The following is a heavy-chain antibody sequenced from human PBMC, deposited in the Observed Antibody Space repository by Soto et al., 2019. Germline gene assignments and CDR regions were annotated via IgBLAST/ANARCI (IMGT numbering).Heavy chain of an antibody. V-gene: IGHV1-69*13. J-gene: IGHJ6*02. CDR3: ARDLFTIFGVVIIPYGMDV. CDR1: GGTFSSYA. CDR2: IIPIFGTA. D-gene: IGHD3-3*01. Sequence: SVKVSCKASGGTFSSYAISWVRQAPGQGLEWMGGIIPIFGTANYAQKFQGRVTITADESTSTAYMELSGLRSEDTAVYYCARDLFTIFGVVIIPYGMDVWGQGTTVTVSS.